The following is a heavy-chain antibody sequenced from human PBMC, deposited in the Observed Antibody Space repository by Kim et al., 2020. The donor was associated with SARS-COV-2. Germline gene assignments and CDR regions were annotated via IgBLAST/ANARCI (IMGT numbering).Heavy chain of an antibody. CDR2: INSDGSST. CDR1: GFTFSSYW. J-gene: IGHJ6*02. Sequence: GGSLRLSCAASGFTFSSYWMHWVRQAPGKGLVWVSRINSDGSSTSYADSVKGRFTISRDNAKNTLYLQMNSLRAEDTAGYYCARGGLLWFGELSAEYYYYGMDVWGQGTTVTVSS. V-gene: IGHV3-74*01. CDR3: ARGGLLWFGELSAEYYYYGMDV. D-gene: IGHD3-10*01.